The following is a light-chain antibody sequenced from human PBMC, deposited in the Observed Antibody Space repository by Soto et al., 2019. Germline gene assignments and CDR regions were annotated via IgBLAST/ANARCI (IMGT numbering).Light chain of an antibody. Sequence: EIVLTQSPGTLSLSPGETAALSCRASRSLSDNHLAWYQQKPGQAPRLLLQGASSRATGIPDRFSGSGPGTDFTLTISRLEPEDSAVYYCQQYGSSPTWTFGQGTKVDIK. V-gene: IGKV3-20*01. J-gene: IGKJ1*01. CDR1: RSLSDNH. CDR3: QQYGSSPTWT. CDR2: GAS.